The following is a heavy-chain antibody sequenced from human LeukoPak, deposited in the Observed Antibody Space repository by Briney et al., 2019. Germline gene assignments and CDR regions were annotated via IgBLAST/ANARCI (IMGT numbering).Heavy chain of an antibody. CDR3: ATAPGNTMVRGVIMSLAFDI. V-gene: IGHV3-7*03. J-gene: IGHJ3*02. CDR2: IKQDGSEK. D-gene: IGHD3-10*01. CDR1: GFTFSSYW. Sequence: GGSLRLSCAASGFTFSSYWMSWVRQAPGKGLEWVANIKQDGSEKYYVDSVKGRFTISRDNAKNSLYLQMNSLRAENTAVYSCATAPGNTMVRGVIMSLAFDIWGQGTMVTVSS.